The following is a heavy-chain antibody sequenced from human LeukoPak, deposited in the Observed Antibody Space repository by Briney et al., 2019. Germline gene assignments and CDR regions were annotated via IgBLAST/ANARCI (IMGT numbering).Heavy chain of an antibody. Sequence: GASLTVSCKASGYTFTRYYMHWVRQAPGQELEWMGLINPKSGGTNYAQKFQGRVTMTRDTSISTAYMELSRLRSDDTAVYYCARDRSGSSWYWDAFDISGQGTMVTVS. D-gene: IGHD6-13*01. J-gene: IGHJ3*02. CDR3: ARDRSGSSWYWDAFDI. CDR1: GYTFTRYY. V-gene: IGHV1-2*02. CDR2: INPKSGGT.